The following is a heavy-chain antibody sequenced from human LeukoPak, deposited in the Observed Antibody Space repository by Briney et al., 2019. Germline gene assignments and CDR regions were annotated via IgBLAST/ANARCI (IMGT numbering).Heavy chain of an antibody. CDR1: GGSFSGYY. CDR2: INHSGSI. V-gene: IGHV4-34*01. Sequence: SETLSLTCAVYGGSFSGYYWSWIRQPPGKGLEWIGEINHSGSINYNPSLKSRVTISVDTSKSQFSLKLSSVTAADTAVYFCARSGYSQSYLYWGQGTLVTVSS. J-gene: IGHJ4*02. D-gene: IGHD5-18*01. CDR3: ARSGYSQSYLY.